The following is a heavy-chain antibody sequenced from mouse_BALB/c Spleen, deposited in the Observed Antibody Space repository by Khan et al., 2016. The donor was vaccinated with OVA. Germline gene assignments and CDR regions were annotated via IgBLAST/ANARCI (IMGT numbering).Heavy chain of an antibody. V-gene: IGHV2-6-4*01. Sequence: QVQLKESGPGLVAPSQSLSITCTVSGFSLSRYNIHWVHQPPGKGLEWLGMIWGGGGTDYNSTLKIRLSISKDNSKSQVFLKMNSLQTDDTAMDYCARAYYRYGGYYAMDYWGQGTSVTGSA. CDR3: ARAYYRYGGYYAMDY. CDR1: GFSLSRYN. J-gene: IGHJ4*01. CDR2: IWGGGGT. D-gene: IGHD2-14*01.